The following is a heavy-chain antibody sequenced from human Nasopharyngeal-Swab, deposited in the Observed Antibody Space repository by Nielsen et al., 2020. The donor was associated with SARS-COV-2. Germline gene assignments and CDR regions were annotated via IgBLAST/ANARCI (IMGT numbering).Heavy chain of an antibody. J-gene: IGHJ4*02. CDR1: GFTFSRSA. D-gene: IGHD6-13*01. V-gene: IGHV3-23*01. CDR2: IGVSGIMT. CDR3: ARGSSRGRFDY. Sequence: GESLQISCAASGFTFSRSALTWVRQAPGKGLEWVSAIGVSGIMTYYADFVRGRFTISRDNSKNTLYLQMNSLRAEDTAVYYCARGSSRGRFDYWGQGTLVTVSS.